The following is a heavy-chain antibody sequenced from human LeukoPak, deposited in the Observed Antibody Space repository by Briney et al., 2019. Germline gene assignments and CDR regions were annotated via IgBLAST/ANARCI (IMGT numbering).Heavy chain of an antibody. Sequence: GGSLRLSCAASGFTFSSYAMSWVRQAPGKGLEWVSFISSSSSYIYYADSVKGRFTISRDNAKNSLYLQMNSLRAEDTAVYYCARGEYGSGSYHIDYWGPGTLVTVSS. CDR2: ISSSSSYI. J-gene: IGHJ4*02. D-gene: IGHD3-10*01. CDR1: GFTFSSYA. CDR3: ARGEYGSGSYHIDY. V-gene: IGHV3-21*01.